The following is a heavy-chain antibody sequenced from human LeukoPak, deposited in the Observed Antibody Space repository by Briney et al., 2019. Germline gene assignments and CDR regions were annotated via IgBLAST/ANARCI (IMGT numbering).Heavy chain of an antibody. D-gene: IGHD1-26*01. CDR3: ARVSDGAFDY. Sequence: PGGSLKLSCAASGFTFSSYSMNWVRQAPGKGLEWVSSISSSSSYIYYADSVKGRFTISRDNAKNSLYLQMNSLRAEDTAVYYCARVSDGAFDYWGQGTLVTVSS. CDR1: GFTFSSYS. J-gene: IGHJ4*02. CDR2: ISSSSSYI. V-gene: IGHV3-21*01.